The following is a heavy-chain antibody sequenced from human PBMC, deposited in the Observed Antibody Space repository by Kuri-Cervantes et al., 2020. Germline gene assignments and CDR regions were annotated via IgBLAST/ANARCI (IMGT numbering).Heavy chain of an antibody. V-gene: IGHV4-39*07. Sequence: SETLSLTCTVSGGSISSGGYYWSWIRQPPGKGLEWIGSIYHSGSTYYNPSLKSRVTISVDTSKNQFSLKLSSVTAADTAVYYCARGYWAAAGYNWFDPWGQGTLVTVSS. CDR2: IYHSGST. J-gene: IGHJ5*02. D-gene: IGHD6-13*01. CDR3: ARGYWAAAGYNWFDP. CDR1: GGSISSGGYY.